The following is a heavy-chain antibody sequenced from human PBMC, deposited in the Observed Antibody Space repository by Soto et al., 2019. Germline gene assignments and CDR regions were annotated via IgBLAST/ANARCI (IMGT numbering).Heavy chain of an antibody. D-gene: IGHD2-2*01. CDR2: INSDGSST. CDR3: ARGRQYQLLFDY. J-gene: IGHJ4*02. Sequence: PGGSLRLSCAASGFTFSSYWMHWVRQAPGKGLVWVSRINSDGSSTSYADSVKGRFTISRDNAKNTLYLQMNSLRAEDTAVYYCARGRQYQLLFDYWGQGTLVTVSS. V-gene: IGHV3-74*01. CDR1: GFTFSSYW.